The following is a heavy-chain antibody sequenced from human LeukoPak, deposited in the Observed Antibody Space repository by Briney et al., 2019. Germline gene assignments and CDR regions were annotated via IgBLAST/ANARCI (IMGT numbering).Heavy chain of an antibody. D-gene: IGHD5-18*01. Sequence: GGSLRLSCAASGSTFSSSAMSWVRQAPGKGLEWVSSISGSGGSTAYADSVKGRFTISKDSSKNTLHLQMNSLRPEDTAVYYCAKGGIQLWYYLDYWGQGTLVTVSS. CDR2: ISGSGGST. CDR3: AKGGIQLWYYLDY. V-gene: IGHV3-23*01. J-gene: IGHJ4*02. CDR1: GSTFSSSA.